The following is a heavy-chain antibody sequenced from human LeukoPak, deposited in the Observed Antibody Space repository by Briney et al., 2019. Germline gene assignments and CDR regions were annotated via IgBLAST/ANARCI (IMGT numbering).Heavy chain of an antibody. Sequence: GESLRLSCAASGFTFSDYGMHWVRQAPGKGLEWVAFIRYDASNKYYGDSVKGRFTVSRDNVKNTLYLQMNSLRTEDTAVYYCAKDFSSSSLGSWYFDLWGRGALVTVYS. CDR3: AKDFSSSSLGSWYFDL. CDR2: IRYDASNK. D-gene: IGHD6-13*01. V-gene: IGHV3-30*02. J-gene: IGHJ2*01. CDR1: GFTFSDYG.